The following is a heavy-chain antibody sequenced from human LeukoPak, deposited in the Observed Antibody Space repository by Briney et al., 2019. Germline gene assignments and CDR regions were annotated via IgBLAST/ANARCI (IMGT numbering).Heavy chain of an antibody. CDR1: GYTFTSYY. V-gene: IGHV1-46*01. D-gene: IGHD4-17*01. J-gene: IGHJ4*02. CDR3: AREARDYGGNFFDY. Sequence: ASVKVSCKASGYTFTSYYMHWVRQAPGQGLEWMGIINPSGGSTSYAQKFQGRVTITADKSTSTAYMELSSLRSEDTAVYYCAREARDYGGNFFDYWGQGTLVTVSS. CDR2: INPSGGST.